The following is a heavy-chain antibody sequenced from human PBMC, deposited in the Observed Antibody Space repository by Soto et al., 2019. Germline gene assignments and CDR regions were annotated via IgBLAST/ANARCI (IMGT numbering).Heavy chain of an antibody. CDR2: IVVGSGNT. CDR3: AAEGNFRYFDWPPHFDY. CDR1: GFTFTSSA. V-gene: IGHV1-58*02. D-gene: IGHD3-9*01. Sequence: TVKVSCKASGFTFTSSAMQWVRQAHGQRLEWIGWIVVGSGNTNYAQKFQERVTITRDMSTSTAYMELSSLRSEDTAVYYCAAEGNFRYFDWPPHFDYWGQGTLVTVSS. J-gene: IGHJ4*02.